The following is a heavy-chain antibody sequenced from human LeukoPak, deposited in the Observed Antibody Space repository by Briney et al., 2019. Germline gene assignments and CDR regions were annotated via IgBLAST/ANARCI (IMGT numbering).Heavy chain of an antibody. Sequence: PSETLSPTCTFSGGSISSSAYYWGWVRQPPGKGLEWIGSIYYSGSTYYSPSLKSRVTISVDTSKNQFSLKLSSVTAADTALYYCARHGSGFILIPWFDPWGQGTLVTVSS. V-gene: IGHV4-39*01. CDR2: IYYSGST. CDR1: GGSISSSAYY. CDR3: ARHGSGFILIPWFDP. D-gene: IGHD3-22*01. J-gene: IGHJ5*02.